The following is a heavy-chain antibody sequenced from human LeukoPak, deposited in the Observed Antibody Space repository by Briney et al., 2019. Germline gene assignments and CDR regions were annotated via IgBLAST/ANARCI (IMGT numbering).Heavy chain of an antibody. CDR1: GFTFSSYS. CDR2: ISSSSSDI. V-gene: IGHV3-21*01. D-gene: IGHD3-3*01. CDR3: ARDREPKEYYEFLSGYYGAPQKPLDY. J-gene: IGHJ4*02. Sequence: GGSLRLSCAASGFTFSSYSMNWVRQAPGKGLEWVSSISSSSSDIYYADSLKGRFTISRDNAKNSLYLQIDSLRAEDTAVYYCARDREPKEYYEFLSGYYGAPQKPLDYWGQGTLVTVSS.